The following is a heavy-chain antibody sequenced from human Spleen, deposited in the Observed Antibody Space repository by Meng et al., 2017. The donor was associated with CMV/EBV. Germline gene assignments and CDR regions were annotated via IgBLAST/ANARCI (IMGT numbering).Heavy chain of an antibody. Sequence: GESLKISCAASGFTFSSYEMNWVRQAPGKGLEWVSYISSSGSTKDYADFVKGRFTISRDNAKNSVYLQMNSLRVEDTALYYCARDDGDETGFDSWGQGTLVTVSS. CDR1: GFTFSSYE. CDR3: ARDDGDETGFDS. CDR2: ISSSGSTK. V-gene: IGHV3-48*03. J-gene: IGHJ4*02.